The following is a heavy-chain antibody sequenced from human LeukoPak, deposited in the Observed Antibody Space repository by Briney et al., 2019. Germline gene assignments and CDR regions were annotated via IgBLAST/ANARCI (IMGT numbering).Heavy chain of an antibody. V-gene: IGHV4-59*08. Sequence: SETLSLTCSVSGDSATAYYWSWIRQPPGKGLEWIGYIYYSGSTNYNPSLKSRVTISVDTSKNQFSLKLSSVTAADTAVYYCARHPASYGFDYWGQGTLVTVSS. CDR3: ARHPASYGFDY. CDR2: IYYSGST. CDR1: GDSATAYY. D-gene: IGHD2-8*01. J-gene: IGHJ4*02.